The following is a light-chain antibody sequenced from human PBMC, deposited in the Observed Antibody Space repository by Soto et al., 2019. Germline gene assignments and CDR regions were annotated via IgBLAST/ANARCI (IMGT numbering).Light chain of an antibody. V-gene: IGKV1-39*01. Sequence: DIQMTQSPSTLSTSVGDRVTITLRASQSVSNWLAWYQQKPGKAPKLLIYAASSLQSGVPSRFSGSGSGTDFTLTISSLQPEDFATYYCQQSYSTPRTFGQGTKVDIK. CDR1: QSVSNW. CDR2: AAS. CDR3: QQSYSTPRT. J-gene: IGKJ1*01.